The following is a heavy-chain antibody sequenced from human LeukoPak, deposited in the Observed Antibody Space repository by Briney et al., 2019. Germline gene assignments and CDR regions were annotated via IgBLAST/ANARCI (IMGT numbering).Heavy chain of an antibody. CDR2: INPNSGGT. D-gene: IGHD4-17*01. Sequence: GASVKVSCKASGYTFTGYYMHWGRQAPGQGLEWMGWINPNSGGTNYAQKFQGRVTMTRDTSISTAYMQLRRLRSDDTAVYYSARHDYGDYVGYFDYWGQGTLVTVSS. V-gene: IGHV1-2*02. CDR1: GYTFTGYY. CDR3: ARHDYGDYVGYFDY. J-gene: IGHJ4*02.